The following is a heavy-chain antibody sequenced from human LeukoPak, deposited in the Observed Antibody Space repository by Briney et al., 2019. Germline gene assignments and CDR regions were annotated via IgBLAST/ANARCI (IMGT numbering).Heavy chain of an antibody. D-gene: IGHD5-18*01. J-gene: IGHJ4*02. V-gene: IGHV4-39*01. CDR3: ARPLVGTARID. CDR1: GDSMSSSTYC. CDR2: IFYGGRT. Sequence: SETLSLTCTVSGDSMSSSTYCWAWIRQPPGKGLEWIGSIFYGGRTYYNPSLKSRVTISTDTSKNQFSLKLTSVTAADTAVYYCARPLVGTARIDWGREPWSPSPQ.